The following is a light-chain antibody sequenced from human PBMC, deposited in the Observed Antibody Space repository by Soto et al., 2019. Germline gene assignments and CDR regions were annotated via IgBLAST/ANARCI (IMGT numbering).Light chain of an antibody. CDR2: AVS. J-gene: IGLJ2*01. CDR3: SSYAGSNKV. Sequence: QSALTQPPSASGSPGQSVTISCTGTSSDVGGYNYVSWYQQHPGKAPKLMIYAVSKRPSGVPDRFSGSKSGNTASLTVSGLQAEDEADYCCSSYAGSNKVFGGGTQLTVL. CDR1: SSDVGGYNY. V-gene: IGLV2-8*01.